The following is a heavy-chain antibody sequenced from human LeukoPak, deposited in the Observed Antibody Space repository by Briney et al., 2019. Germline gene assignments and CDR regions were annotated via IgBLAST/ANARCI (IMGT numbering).Heavy chain of an antibody. CDR2: IYYSGST. CDR1: GGSISTYY. Sequence: SETLSLTCIVSGGSISTYYWGWIRQPPGKGLEWIGYIYYSGSTYYNPSLKSRVTISVDTSKNQFSLKLSSVTASDTAMYYCARLFSDTTTSYDVFAIWGQGTVVTVSS. CDR3: ARLFSDTTTSYDVFAI. V-gene: IGHV4-59*08. D-gene: IGHD2-2*01. J-gene: IGHJ3*02.